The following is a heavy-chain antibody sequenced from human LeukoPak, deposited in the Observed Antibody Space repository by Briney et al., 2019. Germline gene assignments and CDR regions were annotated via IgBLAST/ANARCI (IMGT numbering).Heavy chain of an antibody. CDR2: INQDGSKE. D-gene: IGHD5-12*01. V-gene: IGHV3-7*01. CDR3: VRDGGVSGYDLLDY. J-gene: IGHJ4*02. CDR1: GFTFSNYR. Sequence: GGSLRLSCAASGFTFSNYRMTWVRQAPGKGLEWVANINQDGSKEYYMDSVKARFTISRDNAKNSLSLQMNSLRAEDTAVYYCVRDGGVSGYDLLDYWGQGTLVTVSS.